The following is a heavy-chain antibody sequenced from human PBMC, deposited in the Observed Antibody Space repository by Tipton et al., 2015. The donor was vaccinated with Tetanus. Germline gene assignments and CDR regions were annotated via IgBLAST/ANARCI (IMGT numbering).Heavy chain of an antibody. CDR3: ASHSRSIAAAVYYYYGMDV. CDR2: IYYSGST. D-gene: IGHD6-13*01. V-gene: IGHV4-39*01. Sequence: TLSLTCTVSGGSISSSSYYWGWIRQPPGKGLEWIGSIYYSGSTYYNPSLKSRVTISVDTSKNQFSLKLSSVTAADTAVYYCASHSRSIAAAVYYYYGMDVWGQGTTVTVSS. J-gene: IGHJ6*02. CDR1: GGSISSSSYY.